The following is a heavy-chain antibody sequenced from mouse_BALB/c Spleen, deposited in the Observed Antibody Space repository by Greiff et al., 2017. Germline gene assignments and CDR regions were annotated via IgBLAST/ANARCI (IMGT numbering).Heavy chain of an antibody. V-gene: IGHV1-82*01. Sequence: VQLQESGPELVKPGASVKISCKASGYAFSSSWMNWVKQRPGQGLEWIGRIYPGDGDTNYNGKFKGKATLTADKSSSTAYMQLSSLTSVDSAVYFCARGYGRMDYWGQGTSVTVSS. D-gene: IGHD2-10*02. CDR3: ARGYGRMDY. CDR2: IYPGDGDT. J-gene: IGHJ4*01. CDR1: GYAFSSSW.